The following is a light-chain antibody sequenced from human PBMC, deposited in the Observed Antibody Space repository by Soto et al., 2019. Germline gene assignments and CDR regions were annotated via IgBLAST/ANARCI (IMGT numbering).Light chain of an antibody. CDR2: DAS. Sequence: DIQMTQSPSTLSASVGDRVTITCRASQSIGNWLAWYQQKPGKAPKLLIYDASSLESGVPSRFSGRGSGTEFTLTISSLQPDDFATYYCQQYNSYSSTFGHGTKVEVK. J-gene: IGKJ1*01. V-gene: IGKV1-5*01. CDR3: QQYNSYSST. CDR1: QSIGNW.